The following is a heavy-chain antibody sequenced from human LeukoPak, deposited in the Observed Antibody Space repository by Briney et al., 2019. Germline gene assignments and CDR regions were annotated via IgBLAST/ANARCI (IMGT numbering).Heavy chain of an antibody. Sequence: SETLSLTCTVSGGSISSGGYYWSWIRQHPGKGLEWSGYIYYSGTTYYNPSLKSRVAISVYTSKNQFSLKVTSVTAADTAVYYCARDSNYSGSGSWNWLDPWGQGTLVTVSS. J-gene: IGHJ5*02. CDR1: GGSISSGGYY. CDR3: ARDSNYSGSGSWNWLDP. CDR2: IYYSGTT. D-gene: IGHD3-10*01. V-gene: IGHV4-31*03.